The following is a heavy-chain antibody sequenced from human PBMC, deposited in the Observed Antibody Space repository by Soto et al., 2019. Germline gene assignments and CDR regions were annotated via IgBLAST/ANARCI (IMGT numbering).Heavy chain of an antibody. Sequence: TLSLTCTVSGGSMISSYWSWIRQPPGRGLEWIGFIYYAGSTTYNPSLNSRATISVDTSKNQFSLTVTSVTAADTAVSYCGRERVGRATVVTPTYYFVYWGQGTLVSVSS. CDR1: GGSMISSY. V-gene: IGHV4-59*12. D-gene: IGHD4-17*01. CDR3: GRERVGRATVVTPTYYFVY. J-gene: IGHJ4*02. CDR2: IYYAGST.